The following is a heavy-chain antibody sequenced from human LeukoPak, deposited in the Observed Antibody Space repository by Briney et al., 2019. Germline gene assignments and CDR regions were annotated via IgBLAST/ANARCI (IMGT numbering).Heavy chain of an antibody. Sequence: GGFLRLSCAAAGFTFSSYAMSWVRQAPGKGLEWVSAISGSGGSTYYADSVKGRFTISRDNSKNTLYLQMNSLRAEDTAVYYCAKDQIVVVIATFSYWGQGTLVTVSS. V-gene: IGHV3-23*01. D-gene: IGHD2-21*01. CDR3: AKDQIVVVIATFSY. CDR1: GFTFSSYA. J-gene: IGHJ4*02. CDR2: ISGSGGST.